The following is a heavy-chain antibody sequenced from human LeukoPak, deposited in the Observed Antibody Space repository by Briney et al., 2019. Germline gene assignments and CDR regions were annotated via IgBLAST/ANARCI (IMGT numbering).Heavy chain of an antibody. CDR2: ISGSGGST. V-gene: IGHV3-23*01. J-gene: IGHJ4*02. Sequence: PGGSQRLSCAASRFTFSSNAMSCVRQAPGKGRECVSGISGSGGSTDYADSVKGRFTISRNNSKNTLYLQMNSLRAEDTAVYYCAKPRGSTFNYYFDYWGQGTLVTVSS. CDR3: AKPRGSTFNYYFDY. CDR1: RFTFSSNA. D-gene: IGHD5-24*01.